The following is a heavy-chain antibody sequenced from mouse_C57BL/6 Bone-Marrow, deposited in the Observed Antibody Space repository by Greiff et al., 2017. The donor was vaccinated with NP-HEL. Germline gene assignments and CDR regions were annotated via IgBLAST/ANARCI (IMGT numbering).Heavy chain of an antibody. CDR2: IYPRSGNT. Sequence: QVHVKQSGAELARPGASVKLSCKASGYTFTSYGISWVKQRTGQGLEWIGEIYPRSGNTYYNEKFKGKATLTADKSSSTAYMELRSLTSEDSAVYFCARRGLYYGFDYWGQGTTLTVSS. D-gene: IGHD1-1*01. V-gene: IGHV1-81*01. CDR1: GYTFTSYG. CDR3: ARRGLYYGFDY. J-gene: IGHJ2*01.